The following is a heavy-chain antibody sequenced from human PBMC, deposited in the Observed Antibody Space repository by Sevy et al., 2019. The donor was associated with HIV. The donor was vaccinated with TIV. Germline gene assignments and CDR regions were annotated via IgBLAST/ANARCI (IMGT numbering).Heavy chain of an antibody. J-gene: IGHJ5*02. D-gene: IGHD3-10*01. Sequence: GGSLRLSCAASGFTFSSYSMNWVRQAPGKGLEWVSSISSSSSYIYYADSVKGRFTISRDNAKNSLYLQMNSLRAEDTAVYYCARDGEERFNNNWFDPWGQGTLVTVSS. CDR1: GFTFSSYS. CDR2: ISSSSSYI. V-gene: IGHV3-21*01. CDR3: ARDGEERFNNNWFDP.